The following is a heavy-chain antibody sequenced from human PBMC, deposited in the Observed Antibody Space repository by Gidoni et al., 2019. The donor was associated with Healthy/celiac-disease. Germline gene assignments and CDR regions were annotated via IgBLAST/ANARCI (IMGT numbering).Heavy chain of an antibody. CDR1: GGSFSGYY. J-gene: IGHJ2*01. D-gene: IGHD5-12*01. CDR2: INHSGST. CDR3: ARGGDGYNSLWYFDL. V-gene: IGHV4-34*01. Sequence: QVQLQQWGAGLLKPSETLSLTCAVYGGSFSGYYWRWIRQPPGKGLEWIGEINHSGSTNYNPPLKSRVTISVDTSKNQFSLKLRSVTAADTAVYYCARGGDGYNSLWYFDLWGRGTLVTVSS.